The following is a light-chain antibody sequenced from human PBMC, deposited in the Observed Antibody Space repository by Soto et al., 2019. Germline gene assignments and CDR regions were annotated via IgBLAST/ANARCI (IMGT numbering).Light chain of an antibody. V-gene: IGKV1-39*01. CDR1: QSISIY. J-gene: IGKJ5*01. CDR3: QQSYSTPT. Sequence: DIQMTQSPSSLSASIGDRVTITCRASQSISIYLHWYQHKPGKAPNLLIYAASSLQSGVPSRFSGSGSGTDFTLTISRLQPEDFATYYCQQSYSTPTFGQGTRLEIK. CDR2: AAS.